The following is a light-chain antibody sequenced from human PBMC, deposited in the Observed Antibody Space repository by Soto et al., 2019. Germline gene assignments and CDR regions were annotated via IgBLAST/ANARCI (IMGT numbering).Light chain of an antibody. Sequence: QSPGPLSLSPGERAPLSRRASQSVSNNYLAWYQQKPGQAPRLLIYGASNRATGIPDRFSGSGSGTDFTLTISRLEPEDFAVYYCQQYGSSGTFGQGTKVDIK. J-gene: IGKJ1*01. CDR1: QSVSNNY. V-gene: IGKV3-20*01. CDR2: GAS. CDR3: QQYGSSGT.